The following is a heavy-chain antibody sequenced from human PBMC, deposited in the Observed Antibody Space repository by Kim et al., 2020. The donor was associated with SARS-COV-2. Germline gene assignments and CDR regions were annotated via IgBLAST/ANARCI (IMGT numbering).Heavy chain of an antibody. Sequence: SVKVSCKASGGTFSSYAISWVRQAPGQGLEWMGRIIPILGIANYAQKFQGRVTITADKSTSTAYMELSSLRSEDTAVYYCASQITMVRGVITNYGMDVWGQESTLTASS. V-gene: IGHV1-69*04. J-gene: IGHJ6*02. CDR3: ASQITMVRGVITNYGMDV. D-gene: IGHD3-10*01. CDR1: GGTFSSYA. CDR2: IIPILGIA.